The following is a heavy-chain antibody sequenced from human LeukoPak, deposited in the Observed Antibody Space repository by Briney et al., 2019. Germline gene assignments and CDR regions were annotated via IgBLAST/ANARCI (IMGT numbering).Heavy chain of an antibody. D-gene: IGHD1-26*01. CDR1: GFIVSGDF. J-gene: IGHJ4*02. Sequence: GGSLRLSCAASGFIVSGDFMSWVRQAPGKGLEWVSVIYSDGSTYYADSVKGRFTISGDNSKNTLDLQMTGLRAEDTAVYYCARERGRGRDSPWFDYWGQGTLVTVSS. CDR3: ARERGRGRDSPWFDY. CDR2: IYSDGST. V-gene: IGHV3-53*01.